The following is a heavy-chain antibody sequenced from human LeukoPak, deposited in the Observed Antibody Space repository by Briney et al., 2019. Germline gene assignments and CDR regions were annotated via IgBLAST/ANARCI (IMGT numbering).Heavy chain of an antibody. D-gene: IGHD3-22*01. CDR3: ARDPLDKYYYDSSGYFSGYFDY. CDR1: GYTFTSYG. CDR2: ISAYNGNT. J-gene: IGHJ4*02. Sequence: ASVKVSCTASGYTFTSYGISWVRQAPGQGLEWMGWISAYNGNTNYAQKLQGRVTMTTDTSTSTAYMELRSLRSDDTAVYYCARDPLDKYYYDSSGYFSGYFDYWGQGTLVTVSS. V-gene: IGHV1-18*01.